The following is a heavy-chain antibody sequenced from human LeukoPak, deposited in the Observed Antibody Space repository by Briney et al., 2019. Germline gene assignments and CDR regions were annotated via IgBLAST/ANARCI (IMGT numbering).Heavy chain of an antibody. CDR3: AREGQLWLQGEFDY. D-gene: IGHD5-18*01. CDR2: INHSGST. J-gene: IGHJ4*02. V-gene: IGHV4-34*01. CDR1: GGSFSGYY. Sequence: SETLSLTCAVYGGSFSGYYWSWIRQPPGKGLEWIGEINHSGSTNYNPSLKSRVTISVDTSKNQFSLKLSSVTAADTAVYYCAREGQLWLQGEFDYWGQGTLVTVSS.